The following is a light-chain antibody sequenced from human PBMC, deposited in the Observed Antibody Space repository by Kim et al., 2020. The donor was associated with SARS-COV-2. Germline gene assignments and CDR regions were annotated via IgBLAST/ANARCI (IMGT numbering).Light chain of an antibody. V-gene: IGKV1-9*01. CDR1: QGISSY. J-gene: IGKJ2*01. Sequence: CASVGDRVTITCRASQGISSYLAWYQQKPGNAPKLLIYAASTLQSGVPSRFSGSGSGTEFTLTISSLQTEDFATYYCQQLNSYVYTFGQGTKLEI. CDR3: QQLNSYVYT. CDR2: AAS.